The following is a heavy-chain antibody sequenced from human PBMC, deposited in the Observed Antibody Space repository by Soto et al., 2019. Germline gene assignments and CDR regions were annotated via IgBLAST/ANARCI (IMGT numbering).Heavy chain of an antibody. CDR1: GFSFRNYG. J-gene: IGHJ6*02. V-gene: IGHV3-30*03. D-gene: IGHD3-3*01. CDR3: ASDRYSYYDFWSGSLPYYYYGMDV. Sequence: GGSLRLSCEASGFSFRNYGMHWVRQAPGKGLEWVAVISFDGNTKYYPEYVKGRFTISRDKAKNSLYLQMNRLRAEVTAVYYCASDRYSYYDFWSGSLPYYYYGMDVWGQGTTVTVSS. CDR2: ISFDGNTK.